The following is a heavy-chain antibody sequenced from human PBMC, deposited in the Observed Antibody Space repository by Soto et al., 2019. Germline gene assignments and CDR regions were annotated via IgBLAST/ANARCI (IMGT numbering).Heavy chain of an antibody. CDR1: GFSLSTSGVG. J-gene: IGHJ4*02. Sequence: SGPTLVKPTQTLTLTCTFSGFSLSTSGVGVGWIRQPPGKALEWLALIYWDDDKRYSPSLKSRLTITKDTSKNQVVLTMTNMDPVDTATYYCAHSEGYYYDSSAEYYFDYWGQGTLVTVSS. D-gene: IGHD3-22*01. V-gene: IGHV2-5*02. CDR3: AHSEGYYYDSSAEYYFDY. CDR2: IYWDDDK.